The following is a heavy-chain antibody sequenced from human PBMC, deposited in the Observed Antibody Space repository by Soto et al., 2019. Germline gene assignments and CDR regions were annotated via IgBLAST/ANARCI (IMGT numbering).Heavy chain of an antibody. CDR3: ASLDSALRVVPVLVQDV. D-gene: IGHD6-13*01. CDR2: ISPDGSDT. V-gene: IGHV3-74*01. Sequence: EVQLVESGGALVQPGGPLRLSCEASGFTFSTSWMNWARQAPGKGLVWVSRISPDGSDTSYADSVKGRFTISRDNAKNTLYLQMNSLRAEDTAVYYCASLDSALRVVPVLVQDVWGRGTLVTVSS. CDR1: GFTFSTSW. J-gene: IGHJ4*02.